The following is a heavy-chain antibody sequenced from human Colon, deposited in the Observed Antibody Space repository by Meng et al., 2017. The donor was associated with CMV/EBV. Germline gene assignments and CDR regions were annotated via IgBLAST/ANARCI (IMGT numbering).Heavy chain of an antibody. CDR2: IYPQDGGT. J-gene: IGHJ4*02. CDR3: VRESWYFDF. Sequence: QLPLVQSGTERKTPGASDKVSCQTSGYTFTANHLHWVRQAPGQGLEWMGWIYPQDGGTYFAQKFQDRVTLTRDTSITTAYMELSGLTSDDTAIYYCVRESWYFDFWGEGTLVTVSS. D-gene: IGHD6-13*01. CDR1: GYTFTANH. V-gene: IGHV1-2*02.